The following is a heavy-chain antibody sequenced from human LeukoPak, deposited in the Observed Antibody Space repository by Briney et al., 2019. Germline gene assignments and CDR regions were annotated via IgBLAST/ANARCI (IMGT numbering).Heavy chain of an antibody. CDR3: ARESGIPYYYDSSGYPDY. CDR1: GYSFTNYW. J-gene: IGHJ4*02. V-gene: IGHV5-51*01. Sequence: GESLKISCKASGYSFTNYWIGWVRQMPGKGLEWMGIIYPADSDARYSPSFQGQVTISGDKSSSTAYLQWSSLKASDTAMYYCARESGIPYYYDSSGYPDYWGQGTLVTVSS. CDR2: IYPADSDA. D-gene: IGHD3-22*01.